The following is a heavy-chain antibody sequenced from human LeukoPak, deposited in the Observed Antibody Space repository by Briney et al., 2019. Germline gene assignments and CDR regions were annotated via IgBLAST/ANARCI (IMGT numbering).Heavy chain of an antibody. CDR3: ARALTVATGIT. CDR1: GFTLSSYA. CDR2: ISYDGSNK. D-gene: IGHD5-12*01. J-gene: IGHJ5*01. V-gene: IGHV3-30-3*01. Sequence: GGSLRLSCAASGFTLSSYAMHWVSQAPGKGLEWVAVISYDGSNKYYADSVKGRFTISRDNSKNTLYLQMNSLRAEDTAVYYCARALTVATGITWGHGTLVTVSS.